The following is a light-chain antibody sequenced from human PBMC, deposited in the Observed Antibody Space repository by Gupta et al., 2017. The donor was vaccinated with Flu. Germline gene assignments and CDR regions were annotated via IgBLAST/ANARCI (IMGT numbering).Light chain of an antibody. J-gene: IGKJ3*01. V-gene: IGKV3-11*01. CDR2: DAS. CDR1: QSVSNY. CDR3: QQRSNWPPFT. Sequence: ATLSLSPGERATLSCRASQSVSNYLVWYQQKPGQAPRLLIYDASNRATGIPARFSGSGYGTDFTLTISSLEPEDFAVYYCQQRSNWPPFTFGHGTKVDIK.